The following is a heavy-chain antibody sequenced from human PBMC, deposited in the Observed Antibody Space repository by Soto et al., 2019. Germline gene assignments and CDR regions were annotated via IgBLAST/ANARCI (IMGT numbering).Heavy chain of an antibody. J-gene: IGHJ4*02. D-gene: IGHD5-18*01. CDR2: ISRSSSDI. Sequence: EVQLVGSGGGLVEPGGCLRLSCAASGFTFSSYSMNWVRQTPGKGLEWVSSISRSSSDIYHADSVKGRFTISRDNAKNSLYLQMNSLRAEDTAVYYCARTDLRYGSLDYWGQGTLVTVSS. CDR3: ARTDLRYGSLDY. V-gene: IGHV3-21*01. CDR1: GFTFSSYS.